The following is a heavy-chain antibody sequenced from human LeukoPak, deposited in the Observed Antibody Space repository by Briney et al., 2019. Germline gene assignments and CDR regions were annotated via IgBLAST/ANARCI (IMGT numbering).Heavy chain of an antibody. Sequence: GESLKISCQGSGYSFTSYWIGWVRQMPGKGLEWMGIIYPGDSDTRYSPSFQGQVTISADKSISTAYLQWSSLKASDTAMYYCASMETYYYDSSGYYPEYFQHWGQGTLVTVSS. V-gene: IGHV5-51*01. CDR1: GYSFTSYW. D-gene: IGHD3-22*01. CDR3: ASMETYYYDSSGYYPEYFQH. CDR2: IYPGDSDT. J-gene: IGHJ1*01.